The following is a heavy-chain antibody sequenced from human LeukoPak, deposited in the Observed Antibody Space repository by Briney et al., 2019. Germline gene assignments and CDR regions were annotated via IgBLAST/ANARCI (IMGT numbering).Heavy chain of an antibody. CDR1: GGSLSSYY. Sequence: SETLSLTCTVSGGSLSSYYWSWIRQSPGKGLAWIGYIYYSGSTNYNPSLKSRVTISVDTSKNQFSLKLSSVTAADTAVYYCARGVGAPPTLDYWGQGTLVTVSS. CDR2: IYYSGST. D-gene: IGHD1-26*01. J-gene: IGHJ4*02. CDR3: ARGVGAPPTLDY. V-gene: IGHV4-59*01.